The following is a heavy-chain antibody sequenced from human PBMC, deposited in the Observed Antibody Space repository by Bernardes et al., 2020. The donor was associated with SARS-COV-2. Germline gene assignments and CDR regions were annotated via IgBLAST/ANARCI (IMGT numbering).Heavy chain of an antibody. CDR2: FDPEDGET. Sequence: ASVKVSWKVSGYTLTELSMHWVRQAPGKGLEWMGGFDPEDGETIYAQKFQGRVTMTEDTSTDTAYMELSSLRSEDTAVYYCATAAAAIFTGWFDPWGQGTLVTVSS. CDR3: ATAAAAIFTGWFDP. V-gene: IGHV1-24*01. J-gene: IGHJ5*02. D-gene: IGHD6-13*01. CDR1: GYTLTELS.